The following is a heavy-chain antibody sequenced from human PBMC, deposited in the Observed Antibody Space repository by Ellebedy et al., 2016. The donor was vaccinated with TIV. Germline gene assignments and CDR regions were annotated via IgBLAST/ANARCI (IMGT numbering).Heavy chain of an antibody. D-gene: IGHD1-7*01. CDR1: GGSISSSSYY. V-gene: IGHV4-39*01. CDR3: ARPSLPNWNSWDWFDP. J-gene: IGHJ5*02. CDR2: IYYSGST. Sequence: SETLSLTXTVSGGSISSSSYYWGWIRQPPGKGLEWIGSIYYSGSTYYNPSLKSRVTISVDTSKNQFSLKLSSVTAADTAVYYCARPSLPNWNSWDWFDPWGQGTLVTVSS.